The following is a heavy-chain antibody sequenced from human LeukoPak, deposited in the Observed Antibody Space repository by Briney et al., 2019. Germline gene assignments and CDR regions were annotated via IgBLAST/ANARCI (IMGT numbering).Heavy chain of an antibody. J-gene: IGHJ5*02. D-gene: IGHD3-9*01. CDR2: MNPNSGNT. CDR3: ARDILTGGWFDP. CDR1: GYTFTSYD. Sequence: ASVKVSCKASGYTFTSYDINWVRQAPGQGLEWMGWMNPNSGNTGYAQKFQGRVTMTRNTSISTAYMELSSLRSEDTAVYYCARDILTGGWFDPWGQGTLVTVSS. V-gene: IGHV1-8*01.